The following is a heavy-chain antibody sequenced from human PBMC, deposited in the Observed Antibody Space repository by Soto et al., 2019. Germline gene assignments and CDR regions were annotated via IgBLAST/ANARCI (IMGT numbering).Heavy chain of an antibody. J-gene: IGHJ6*03. CDR1: GYSFTNYG. CDR3: ARDRGVAPRVAGNTHYYYYMDV. V-gene: IGHV1-18*01. D-gene: IGHD6-19*01. Sequence: QDQLVQSGVEVKKPGASVKVSCKASGYSFTNYGITWVRQAPGQGFEWLGWISAYNGNTNYAQKFQGRVTMTTDASASTAYLELRRLRSHDTAVYYCARDRGVAPRVAGNTHYYYYMDVWGKGTTVTVSS. CDR2: ISAYNGNT.